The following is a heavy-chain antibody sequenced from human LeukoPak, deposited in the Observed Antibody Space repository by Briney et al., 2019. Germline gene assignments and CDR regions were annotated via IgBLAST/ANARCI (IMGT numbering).Heavy chain of an antibody. CDR3: ARSRHFGLWFGDLGGYFDY. CDR1: GGTFSSCA. D-gene: IGHD3-10*01. Sequence: SVKVSCKASGGTFSSCAISWVRQAPGQGLEWMGGIIPIFGTANYAQKFQGRVTITTDESTSTAYMELSSLRSGDTAVYYCARSRHFGLWFGDLGGYFDYWGQGTLVTVSS. CDR2: IIPIFGTA. V-gene: IGHV1-69*05. J-gene: IGHJ4*02.